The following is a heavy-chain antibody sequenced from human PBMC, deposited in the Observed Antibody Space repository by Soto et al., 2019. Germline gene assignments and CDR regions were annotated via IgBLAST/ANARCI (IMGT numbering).Heavy chain of an antibody. CDR1: GFTFSSFG. Sequence: QVLLVESGGGVVQPGRSLRISCAVSGFTFSSFGMHWVRQAPGKGLEWVAVISDDGSSKHYADSLKGRFTISRDNSNNTLYLQMDSLGPEDTAVYYCAKDRWGDFGDLNLAGYGGQGALVTVSS. CDR2: ISDDGSSK. V-gene: IGHV3-30*18. D-gene: IGHD4-17*01. J-gene: IGHJ4*02. CDR3: AKDRWGDFGDLNLAGY.